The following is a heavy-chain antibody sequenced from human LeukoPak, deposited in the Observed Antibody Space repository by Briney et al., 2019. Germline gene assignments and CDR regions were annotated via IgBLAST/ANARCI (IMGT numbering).Heavy chain of an antibody. CDR3: ARARNWNDGVYFDY. J-gene: IGHJ4*02. V-gene: IGHV4-38-2*01. CDR2: IYHSGST. D-gene: IGHD1-1*01. Sequence: SETLSLTCAVSGYSISSGFYWGWIRQPPGKGLEWIGSIYHSGSTYYNPSFKIRVTISVDTSKNHFSLKLSSVTAADTAVYYCARARNWNDGVYFDYWGQGTLVTVSS. CDR1: GYSISSGFY.